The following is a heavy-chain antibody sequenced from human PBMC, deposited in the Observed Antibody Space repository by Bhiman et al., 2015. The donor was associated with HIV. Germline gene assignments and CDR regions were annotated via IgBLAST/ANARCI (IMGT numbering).Heavy chain of an antibody. D-gene: IGHD3-3*01. CDR3: ARGGPTYYFFWSTYSAGLLDY. CDR2: IGTAGDT. V-gene: IGHV3-13*01. Sequence: EVQLVESGGDLVQPGESVRLSCVASEFTFSTYDMHWVRQGAGKSLEWVAAIGTAGDTFYSGSVKGRFTISREDAKNSLYLQMNSLRVGDTAVYYCARGGPTYYFFWSTYSAGLLDYWGRGTLVTVSS. CDR1: EFTFSTYD. J-gene: IGHJ4*02.